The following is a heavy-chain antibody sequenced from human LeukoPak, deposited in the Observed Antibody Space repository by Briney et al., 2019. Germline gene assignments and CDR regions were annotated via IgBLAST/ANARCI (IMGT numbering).Heavy chain of an antibody. CDR1: GGSISRISYY. D-gene: IGHD3-9*01. J-gene: IGHJ2*01. CDR3: ARFDYDILTVYYTQNWYFDL. CDR2: IYYSGNT. Sequence: SETLSLTCTVSGGSISRISYYWGWIRQPPGKGLEWIGSIYYSGNTYYNPSLKRRVTISVDMSKNQFSLKLSSVTAADTAVYYCARFDYDILTVYYTQNWYFDLWGRGTLVTVSS. V-gene: IGHV4-39*07.